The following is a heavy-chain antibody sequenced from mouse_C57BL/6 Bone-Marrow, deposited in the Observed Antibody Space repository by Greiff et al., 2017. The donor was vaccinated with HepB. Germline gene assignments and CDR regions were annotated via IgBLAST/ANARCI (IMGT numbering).Heavy chain of an antibody. J-gene: IGHJ1*03. CDR1: GYTFTSYW. Sequence: QVQLQQPGAELVRPGSSVKLSCKASGYTFTSYWMDWVKQRPGQGLEWIGNIYPSDSENHYNQKFKDKATLTVDKSSSTAYMQLSSLTSEDSAVYYCASHYGSSYWYFDVWGTGTTVTVSS. D-gene: IGHD1-1*01. V-gene: IGHV1-61*01. CDR3: ASHYGSSYWYFDV. CDR2: IYPSDSEN.